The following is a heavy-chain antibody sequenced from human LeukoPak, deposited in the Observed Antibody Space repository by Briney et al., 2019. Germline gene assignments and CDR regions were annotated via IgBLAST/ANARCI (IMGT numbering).Heavy chain of an antibody. D-gene: IGHD3-10*01. CDR2: IYYSGST. J-gene: IGHJ4*02. Sequence: SETLSLTCTVSGGSISSGTYYWGWIRQPPGKGLEWIGSIYYSGSTYYNPSLKSRVTISVDTSKNQFSLKLSSVTAADTAVYYCARHSGYFDYWGQGTLVTVSS. CDR3: ARHSGYFDY. V-gene: IGHV4-39*01. CDR1: GGSISSGTYY.